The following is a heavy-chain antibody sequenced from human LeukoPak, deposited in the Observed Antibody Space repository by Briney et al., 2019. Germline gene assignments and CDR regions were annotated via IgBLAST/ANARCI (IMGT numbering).Heavy chain of an antibody. J-gene: IGHJ4*02. D-gene: IGHD6-13*01. V-gene: IGHV1-69*05. Sequence: ASVKVSCKASGGTFSSYPFTWVRQAPGQGLEWMGEITPIFGAANYAQTFQGRVTITTDESTSTAYMELSSLRSEDTAVYYCATSKHGIAADESTNSPIFDYWGQGTLVTVSS. CDR3: ATSKHGIAADESTNSPIFDY. CDR1: GGTFSSYP. CDR2: ITPIFGAA.